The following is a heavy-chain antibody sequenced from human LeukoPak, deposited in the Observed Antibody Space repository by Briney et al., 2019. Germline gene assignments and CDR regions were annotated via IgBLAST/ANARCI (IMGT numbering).Heavy chain of an antibody. V-gene: IGHV3-7*01. J-gene: IGHJ4*02. D-gene: IGHD3-16*01. CDR1: GFTFNRYW. CDR3: GRDPDHGAVDY. Sequence: GGSLRLSCAASGFTFNRYWMSWVRQAPGKELQWVANIKQDGSAKYYVDSVKGRFSISRDNAKNSLYLQMDSLRVEDTAVYYCGRDPDHGAVDYWGQGTLVTVSS. CDR2: IKQDGSAK.